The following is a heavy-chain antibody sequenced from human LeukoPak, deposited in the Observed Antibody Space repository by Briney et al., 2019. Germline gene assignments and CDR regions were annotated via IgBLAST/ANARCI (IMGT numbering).Heavy chain of an antibody. V-gene: IGHV3-30-3*01. CDR3: AREHSGYIYYYYYMDV. Sequence: GGSLRLSCAASGFTFSSYAMHWVRQAPGKGLEWVAVISYDGSNKYYADPVKGRFTISRDNSKNTLYLQMNSLRAEDTAVYYCAREHSGYIYYYYYMDVWGKGTTVTVSS. CDR1: GFTFSSYA. J-gene: IGHJ6*03. CDR2: ISYDGSNK. D-gene: IGHD5-12*01.